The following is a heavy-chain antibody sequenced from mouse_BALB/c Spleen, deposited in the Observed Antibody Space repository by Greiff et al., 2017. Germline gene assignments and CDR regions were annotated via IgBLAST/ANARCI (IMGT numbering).Heavy chain of an antibody. CDR3: VPTWGGYGYAMDY. J-gene: IGHJ4*01. CDR1: GFNFTDYY. CDR2: IDPENGNT. V-gene: IGHV14-1*02. Sequence: EVMLEQSGAELVRPGALVKLSCKASGFNFTDYYMHWVKQRPEQGLEWIGWIDPENGNTIYDPKFQGKASITADTSSNTAYVQLSSLTSEDTAVYYYVPTWGGYGYAMDYWGQGTSVTVSS. D-gene: IGHD2-14*01.